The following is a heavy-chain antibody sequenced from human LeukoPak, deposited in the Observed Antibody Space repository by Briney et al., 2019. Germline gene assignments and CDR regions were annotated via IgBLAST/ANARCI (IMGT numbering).Heavy chain of an antibody. J-gene: IGHJ4*02. CDR3: AEGGYNYYDSSGYYSSHFRF. D-gene: IGHD3-22*01. CDR1: GFTFSSYA. V-gene: IGHV3-23*01. CDR2: ISGNGGST. Sequence: GGSLRLSCAASGFTFSSYAMSWVRQAPGKGLEWVSAISGNGGSTYYADSVKGRFTISRDNSKNTLYLQMNSLRAEDTAVYYCAEGGYNYYDSSGYYSSHFRFWGQGTLVTVSS.